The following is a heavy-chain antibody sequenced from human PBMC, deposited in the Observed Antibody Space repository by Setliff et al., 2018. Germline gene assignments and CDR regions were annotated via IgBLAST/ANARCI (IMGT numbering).Heavy chain of an antibody. CDR1: GYSFTTYW. J-gene: IGHJ6*03. CDR2: IYPGDSDT. Sequence: GESLKISCKASGYSFTTYWIAWVRQMPGKGLEWMGIIYPGDSDTRYSPSFQGQVTISADKSISTAYLQWSSLKASDTAMYYCASNYVYYYYYMDVWGKGTTVTVSS. D-gene: IGHD4-4*01. V-gene: IGHV5-51*01. CDR3: ASNYVYYYYYMDV.